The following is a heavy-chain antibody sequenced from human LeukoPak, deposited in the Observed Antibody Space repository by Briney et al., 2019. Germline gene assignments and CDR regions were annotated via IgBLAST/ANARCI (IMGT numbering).Heavy chain of an antibody. V-gene: IGHV3-23*01. CDR2: ISGSDGST. J-gene: IGHJ5*02. CDR1: GFTFSSYA. Sequence: GGSLRLSCAAYGFTFSSYAMSWVRQAPGKGLEWVSGISGSDGSTYYADSVKGRFTISRDYSKNTLYVQMNSLRAEGTAVYYCAKARGFCSGGSCYNPFDPWGQGTLVTVSS. D-gene: IGHD2-15*01. CDR3: AKARGFCSGGSCYNPFDP.